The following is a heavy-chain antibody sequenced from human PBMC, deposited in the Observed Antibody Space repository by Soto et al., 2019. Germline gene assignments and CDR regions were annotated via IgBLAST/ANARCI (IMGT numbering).Heavy chain of an antibody. D-gene: IGHD3-9*01. CDR2: ISGSGGST. J-gene: IGHJ6*02. CDR1: GFPFSSYA. V-gene: IGHV3-23*01. Sequence: PGGSLRLSCAASGFPFSSYAMSWVRQAPGKGLEWVSAISGSGGSTYYADSVKGRFTISRDNSKNTLYLQMNSLRAEDTAVYYCAKDFGDILTGSKTPYYYYGMDVWGQGTTVTVSS. CDR3: AKDFGDILTGSKTPYYYYGMDV.